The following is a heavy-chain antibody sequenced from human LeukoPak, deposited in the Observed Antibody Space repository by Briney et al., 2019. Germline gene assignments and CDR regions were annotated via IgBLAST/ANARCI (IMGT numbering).Heavy chain of an antibody. CDR1: GGTFSSYA. CDR3: ASFLSSDYDSSGYYGGLGDY. D-gene: IGHD3-22*01. CDR2: IIPIFGTA. J-gene: IGHJ4*02. V-gene: IGHV1-69*05. Sequence: GSSVKVSCKASGGTFSSYAISWVRQAPGQELEWMGGIIPIFGTANYAQKFQGRVTITTDESTSTAYMELSSLRSEDTAVYYCASFLSSDYDSSGYYGGLGDYWGQGTLVTVSS.